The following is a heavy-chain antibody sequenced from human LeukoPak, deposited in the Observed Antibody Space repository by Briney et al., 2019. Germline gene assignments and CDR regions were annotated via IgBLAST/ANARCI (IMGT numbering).Heavy chain of an antibody. Sequence: PGGSLRLSCSASGFTLSSYEMNWVRQAPGKGLEWISYISSGGGVKYYADSVKGRFAISRDNAKKSLYLQMNSLRAEDTAVYYCAREGYDYVGGSYSSSNWFDPWGQGTLVTVSS. D-gene: IGHD3-16*01. V-gene: IGHV3-48*03. CDR2: ISSGGGVK. CDR1: GFTLSSYE. CDR3: AREGYDYVGGSYSSSNWFDP. J-gene: IGHJ5*02.